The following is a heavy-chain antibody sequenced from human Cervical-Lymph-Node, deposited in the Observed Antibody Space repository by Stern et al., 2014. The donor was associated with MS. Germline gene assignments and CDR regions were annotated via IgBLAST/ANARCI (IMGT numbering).Heavy chain of an antibody. CDR1: GYTFTSYG. CDR2: ISAYNGST. D-gene: IGHD6-25*01. CDR3: ARSGTRVPRGY. Sequence: QVQLVQSGPEVKKPGASVKVSCKASGYTFTSYGIAWVRQAPGQGLERMVLISAYNGSTNYERKLQGRVTLTTNTTTSTAYMELRSLRSDDTAIYFCARSGTRVPRGYWGQGTLITVSS. V-gene: IGHV1-18*04. J-gene: IGHJ4*02.